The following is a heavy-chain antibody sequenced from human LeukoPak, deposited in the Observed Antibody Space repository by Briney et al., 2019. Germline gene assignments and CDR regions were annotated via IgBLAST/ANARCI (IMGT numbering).Heavy chain of an antibody. J-gene: IGHJ4*02. Sequence: GGSLRLSCAASGFTFSSYWMTWVRQAPGRGLEWVANIKQDGSEKYYVDSVKGRFTISRDNAKNSLYLQMNSLRAEDTAVYYRARDSSGAFDHWGQGTLVTVSS. CDR1: GFTFSSYW. CDR3: ARDSSGAFDH. V-gene: IGHV3-7*03. CDR2: IKQDGSEK. D-gene: IGHD3-10*01.